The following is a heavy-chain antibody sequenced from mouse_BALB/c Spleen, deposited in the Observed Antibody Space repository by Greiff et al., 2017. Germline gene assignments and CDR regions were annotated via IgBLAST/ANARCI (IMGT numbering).Heavy chain of an antibody. Sequence: VQLQQSGAELVKPGASVKLSCTASGFNIKDTYMHWVKQRPEQGLEWIGRIDPANGNTKYDPKFQGKATITADTSSNTAYLQLSSLTSEDTAVYYCARPFYGSSSFAYWGQGTLVTVSA. CDR2: IDPANGNT. V-gene: IGHV14-3*02. CDR1: GFNIKDTY. CDR3: ARPFYGSSSFAY. D-gene: IGHD1-1*01. J-gene: IGHJ3*01.